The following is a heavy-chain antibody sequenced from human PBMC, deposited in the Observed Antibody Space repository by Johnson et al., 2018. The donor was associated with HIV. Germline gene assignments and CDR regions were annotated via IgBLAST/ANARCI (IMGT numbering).Heavy chain of an antibody. CDR3: TGGWYNLSAFDI. V-gene: IGHV3-7*04. J-gene: IGHJ3*02. CDR1: GFTFSSYA. CDR2: IKQDGSEK. D-gene: IGHD6-13*01. Sequence: VQLVESGGGLVQPGGSLRLSCAASGFTFSSYAMHWVRQAPGKGLEWVANIKQDGSEKYYVDSVKGRFTISRDNAKNSLYLQMNSLRAEDTAVYYCTGGWYNLSAFDIWGQGTMVTVSS.